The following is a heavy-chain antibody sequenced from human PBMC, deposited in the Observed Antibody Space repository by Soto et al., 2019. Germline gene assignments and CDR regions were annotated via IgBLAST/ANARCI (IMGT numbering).Heavy chain of an antibody. J-gene: IGHJ4*02. Sequence: PGESLKISCKGSAYTFSSYWIAWVRQMPGKGLEWMGIIYPGDSDTRYSPSFQGQVTISADKSISTAYLQWSSLKASDTAMYYCARSTSPFYCDYWGQGTRVTV. CDR1: AYTFSSYW. D-gene: IGHD2-2*01. CDR3: ARSTSPFYCDY. V-gene: IGHV5-51*01. CDR2: IYPGDSDT.